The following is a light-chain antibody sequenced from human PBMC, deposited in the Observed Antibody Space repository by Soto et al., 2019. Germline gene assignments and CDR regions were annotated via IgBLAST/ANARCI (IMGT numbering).Light chain of an antibody. CDR3: SSYTSSSTLNVV. CDR1: SSDVGGYNY. J-gene: IGLJ2*01. CDR2: EVC. Sequence: QSVLTQPASVSGSPGQSITISCTGTSSDVGGYNYVSWYQQHPGKAPKLMIYEVCNRPSGVSNRFSGSKSGNTASLTISGLQAEDEADYYCSSYTSSSTLNVVFGGGTKLTVL. V-gene: IGLV2-14*01.